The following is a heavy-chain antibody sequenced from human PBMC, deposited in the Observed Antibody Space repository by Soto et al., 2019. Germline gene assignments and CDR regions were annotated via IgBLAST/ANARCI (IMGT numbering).Heavy chain of an antibody. V-gene: IGHV1-3*01. D-gene: IGHD1-26*01. CDR2: INAGNGNT. J-gene: IGHJ4*02. Sequence: EASVKVSCSASGYTFTNYAMNWVRQAHGQRLEWMGWINAGNGNTKYSPKFQGRVTITRHTSASTAYMELSSLRSEDTAVYYCARGLGLYYVDYLGQGTLVT. CDR1: GYTFTNYA. CDR3: ARGLGLYYVDY.